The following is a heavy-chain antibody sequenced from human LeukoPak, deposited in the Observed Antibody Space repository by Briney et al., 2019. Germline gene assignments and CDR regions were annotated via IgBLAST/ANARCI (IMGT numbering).Heavy chain of an antibody. Sequence: VANIKQDGSEKYYVDSVKGRFTISRDNAKNSLYLQMNSLRAEDTAVYYCARDHWGYRDYWGQGTLVTVSS. J-gene: IGHJ4*02. CDR3: ARDHWGYRDY. D-gene: IGHD7-27*01. V-gene: IGHV3-7*01. CDR2: IKQDGSEK.